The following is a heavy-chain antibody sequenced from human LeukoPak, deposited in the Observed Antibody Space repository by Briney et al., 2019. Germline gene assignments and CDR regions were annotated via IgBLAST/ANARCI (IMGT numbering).Heavy chain of an antibody. V-gene: IGHV3-48*03. CDR2: ISSSGSTI. CDR1: GFTFSSYE. Sequence: GGSLRLSCAASGFTFSSYETNWVRQAPGKGLEWVSYISSSGSTIYYADSVKGRFTISRDNAKNSLYLQMNSLRAEDTAVYYCARDGADSSGYYYKSLLFDYWGQGTLVTVSS. J-gene: IGHJ4*02. D-gene: IGHD3-22*01. CDR3: ARDGADSSGYYYKSLLFDY.